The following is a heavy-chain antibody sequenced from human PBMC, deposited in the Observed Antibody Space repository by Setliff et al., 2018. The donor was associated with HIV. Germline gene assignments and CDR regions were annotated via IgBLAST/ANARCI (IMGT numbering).Heavy chain of an antibody. V-gene: IGHV4-34*01. Sequence: PSETLSLTCAVYGGSFGGYCWSWIRQPPGKGLEWIGEIQHSGRINYNPSLRSRVTTSVDTSKNQFSLRLRSVTAADTAVYYCARVSCSSWYSIPRYYYYSMDVWGNGTTGTVSS. J-gene: IGHJ6*03. CDR1: GGSFGGYC. CDR2: IQHSGRI. D-gene: IGHD6-13*01. CDR3: ARVSCSSWYSIPRYYYYSMDV.